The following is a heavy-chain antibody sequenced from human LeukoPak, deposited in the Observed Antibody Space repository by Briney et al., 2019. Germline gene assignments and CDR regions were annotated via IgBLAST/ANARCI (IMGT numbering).Heavy chain of an antibody. CDR1: GGSISSSSYY. CDR2: IYYSGST. J-gene: IGHJ4*02. Sequence: SETLSLTCTVSGGSISSSSYYWGWIRQPPGKGLEWIGSIYYSGSTYYNPSLKSRVTISVDTSKNQFSLKLSSVTAADTAVYYCARESDALGVVDYWGQGTLVTVSS. D-gene: IGHD2-15*01. V-gene: IGHV4-39*07. CDR3: ARESDALGVVDY.